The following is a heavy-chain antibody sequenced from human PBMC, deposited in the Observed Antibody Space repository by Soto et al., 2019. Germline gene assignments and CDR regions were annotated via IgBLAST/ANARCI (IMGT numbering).Heavy chain of an antibody. CDR2: ISYDGSNK. CDR3: AKGAMDRIVLVPAATPVRPYGMDV. Sequence: GGSLRLSCAASGFTFSSYGMHWVRQAPGKGLEWVAVISYDGSNKYYADSVKGRFTISRDNSKNTLYLQMNSLRAEDTAVYYCAKGAMDRIVLVPAATPVRPYGMDVWGQGTTVTVSS. J-gene: IGHJ6*02. CDR1: GFTFSSYG. V-gene: IGHV3-30*18. D-gene: IGHD2-2*01.